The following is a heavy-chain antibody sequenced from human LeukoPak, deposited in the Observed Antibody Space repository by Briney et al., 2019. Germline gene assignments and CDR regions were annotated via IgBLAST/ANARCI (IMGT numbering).Heavy chain of an antibody. Sequence: QPGGSLRLSCAASGFTFSSHAMSWVRPAPGTGLEWVSAISGSGGSTYYADSVKGRFTISRDNSKNTLYLQMNSLRAEDTAVYYCARSSTSCFDYWGQGTLVTVSS. CDR3: ARSSTSCFDY. D-gene: IGHD2-2*01. J-gene: IGHJ4*02. CDR1: GFTFSSHA. CDR2: ISGSGGST. V-gene: IGHV3-23*01.